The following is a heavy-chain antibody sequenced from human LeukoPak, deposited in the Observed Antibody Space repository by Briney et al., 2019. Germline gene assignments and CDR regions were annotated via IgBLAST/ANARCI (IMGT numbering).Heavy chain of an antibody. CDR2: ISWKSGRM. D-gene: IGHD1-26*01. V-gene: IGHV3-9*01. CDR1: GFTFSSYT. J-gene: IGHJ3*02. CDR3: AKGPAWARDVFDI. Sequence: GRSLRLSCAASGFTFSSYTMHWVRQAPGKGLEWVSGISWKSGRMGYADSVKGRFTISRDNARNSLYLQMNSLRAEDTALYYCAKGPAWARDVFDIWGQGTMITVSS.